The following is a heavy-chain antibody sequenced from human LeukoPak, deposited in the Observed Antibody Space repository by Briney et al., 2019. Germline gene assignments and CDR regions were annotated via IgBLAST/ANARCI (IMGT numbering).Heavy chain of an antibody. D-gene: IGHD6-6*01. V-gene: IGHV1-18*01. Sequence: GASVNVSSTASGYTFTIYGIRWVRQAPGQGNEWIGWISAYNGNTNYAQKLQGRVTITTDTSTRTAYMELRSLRSDDTAVYYCARVSSDRFYYYYHMDVWGKGTTVTVSS. J-gene: IGHJ6*03. CDR2: ISAYNGNT. CDR1: GYTFTIYG. CDR3: ARVSSDRFYYYYHMDV.